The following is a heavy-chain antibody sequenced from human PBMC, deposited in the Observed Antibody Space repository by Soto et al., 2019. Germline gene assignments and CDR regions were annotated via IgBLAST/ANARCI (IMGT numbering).Heavy chain of an antibody. CDR3: AKDLEVLSARFES. CDR1: GFTFGNYA. V-gene: IGHV3-23*01. Sequence: GGSLRLSCRASGFTFGNYAMAWVRQAPGKGLEWVSGISASGGRTYYADSAKGRFTISRDNSNNTLYLQMSSLRAEDTAVYYCAKDLEVLSARFESWGQGALVTVSS. J-gene: IGHJ4*02. D-gene: IGHD2-15*01. CDR2: ISASGGRT.